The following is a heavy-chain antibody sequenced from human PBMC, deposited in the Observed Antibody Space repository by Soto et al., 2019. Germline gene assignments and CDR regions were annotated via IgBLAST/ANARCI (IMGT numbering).Heavy chain of an antibody. J-gene: IGHJ5*02. CDR3: ARVSLGHCSTTSCDGGWFDP. Sequence: QVQLQESGPGLVKPSQTLSLTCTVSGGSISSGGHYWSWIRQHPGKGLEWIGYIYYIGSTYDNPSLRSRVTISVDTPKNQFSLKLSSVTAADTAVYYCARVSLGHCSTTSCDGGWFDPWCQGTLVTVSS. V-gene: IGHV4-31*03. CDR2: IYYIGST. D-gene: IGHD2-2*01. CDR1: GGSISSGGHY.